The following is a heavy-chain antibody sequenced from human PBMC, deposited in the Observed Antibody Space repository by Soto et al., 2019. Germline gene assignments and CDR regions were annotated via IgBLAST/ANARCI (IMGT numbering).Heavy chain of an antibody. J-gene: IGHJ4*02. CDR1: GYTLTELS. CDR2: FDPEDGET. V-gene: IGHV1-24*01. CDR3: ATLPGGYGDYVLYY. Sequence: ASLKVSCKVSGYTLTELSMHWVRQAPGKGLEWMGGFDPEDGETIYAQKFQGRVTMTEDTSTDTAYMELSSLRSEDTAVYYCATLPGGYGDYVLYYWGQGTLVTVSS. D-gene: IGHD4-17*01.